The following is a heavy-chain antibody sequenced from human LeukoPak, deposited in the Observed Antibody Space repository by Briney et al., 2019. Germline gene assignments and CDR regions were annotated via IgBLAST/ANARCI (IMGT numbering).Heavy chain of an antibody. D-gene: IGHD3-16*02. Sequence: SETLSLICSDSGGSINSYWRSWIRQPAGQGLEFIGRIYTTGRTNYNPSLKSRVSMSVDTSKNKFSLELRSVTAADTAVYFCARAGYTITSYRFDYWGPGALVTVSP. CDR2: IYTTGRT. V-gene: IGHV4-4*07. CDR1: GGSINSYW. J-gene: IGHJ4*02. CDR3: ARAGYTITSYRFDY.